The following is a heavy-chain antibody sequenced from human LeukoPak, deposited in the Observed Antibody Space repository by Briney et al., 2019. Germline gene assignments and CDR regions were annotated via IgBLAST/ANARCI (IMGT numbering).Heavy chain of an antibody. CDR1: GFTFSNAW. D-gene: IGHD2-2*01. Sequence: GGSLRLSCAASGFTFSNAWMSWVRQAPGKGLEWVSSISSSSSYIYYADSVKGRFTISRDNAKNSLYLQMNSLRAEDTAVYYCARDKRMGCSSTSCPGDYWGQGTLVTVSS. CDR3: ARDKRMGCSSTSCPGDY. CDR2: ISSSSSYI. J-gene: IGHJ4*02. V-gene: IGHV3-21*01.